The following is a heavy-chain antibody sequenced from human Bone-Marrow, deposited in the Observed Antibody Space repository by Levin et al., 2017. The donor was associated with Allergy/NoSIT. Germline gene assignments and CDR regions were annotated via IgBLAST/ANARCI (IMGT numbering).Heavy chain of an antibody. D-gene: IGHD6-19*01. Sequence: GESLKISCKGSGYSFSSNWIAWVRQRPGKGLEWMGIIYPDDSDPRYSPSFQGQVTMSADKSISTAYLQWSNLKTSDTAIYYCARHTRLSGWFYFDSWGQGTLVTVT. CDR2: IYPDDSDP. CDR3: ARHTRLSGWFYFDS. V-gene: IGHV5-51*01. CDR1: GYSFSSNW. J-gene: IGHJ4*02.